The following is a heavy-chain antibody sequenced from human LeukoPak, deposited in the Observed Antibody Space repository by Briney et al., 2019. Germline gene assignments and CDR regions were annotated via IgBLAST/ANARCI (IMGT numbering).Heavy chain of an antibody. CDR3: ATVLRFSYNWFDP. J-gene: IGHJ5*02. Sequence: ASVKVSCKVSGYTLTELSMHWVRQAPGKGLEWMGGFDPEDGETIYAQKFQGRVTMTEDTSTDAAYMELSSLRPEDTAVYYCATVLRFSYNWFDPWGQGTLVTVSS. CDR2: FDPEDGET. V-gene: IGHV1-24*01. D-gene: IGHD3-3*01. CDR1: GYTLTELS.